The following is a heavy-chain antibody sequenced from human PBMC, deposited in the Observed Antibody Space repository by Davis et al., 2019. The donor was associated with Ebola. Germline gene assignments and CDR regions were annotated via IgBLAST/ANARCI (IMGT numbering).Heavy chain of an antibody. CDR3: AREMGIAVS. J-gene: IGHJ4*02. CDR1: GFTFSSYA. V-gene: IGHV3-30-3*01. D-gene: IGHD6-19*01. Sequence: GGSLRLSCAASGFTFSSYAMHWVRQAPGKGLEWVAVISYDGSNKYYADSVKGRFTISRDNAKNSLYLQMNSLRAEDTAVYYCAREMGIAVSWGQGTLVTVSS. CDR2: ISYDGSNK.